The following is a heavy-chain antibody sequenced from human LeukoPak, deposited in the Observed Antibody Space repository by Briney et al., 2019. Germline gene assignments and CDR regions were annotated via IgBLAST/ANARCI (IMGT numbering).Heavy chain of an antibody. D-gene: IGHD3-22*01. CDR3: ARGGYYYDSSARTQYYFDY. Sequence: SETLSLTCAVYGGSFSGYYWSWIRQPPGKGLEWIGEINHSRSTNYNPSLKSRVTISVDTSKNQFSLKLSSVTAADTAVYYCARGGYYYDSSARTQYYFDYWGQGTLVTVSS. CDR1: GGSFSGYY. CDR2: INHSRST. J-gene: IGHJ4*02. V-gene: IGHV4-34*01.